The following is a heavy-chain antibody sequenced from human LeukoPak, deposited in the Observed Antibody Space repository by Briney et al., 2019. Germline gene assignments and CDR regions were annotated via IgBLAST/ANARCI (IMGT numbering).Heavy chain of an antibody. Sequence: PGGSLRLSCAASGFAFNTYAMTWVRQAPGKGLEWVSSISGVGRGTYYADSVKGRFTISRDNSKNTLYLQMDSLRTEDTAVYFCARGGLGTSCFNWGLGTLVTVSS. CDR1: GFAFNTYA. V-gene: IGHV3-23*01. CDR3: ARGGLGTSCFN. CDR2: ISGVGRGT. D-gene: IGHD2-2*01. J-gene: IGHJ4*02.